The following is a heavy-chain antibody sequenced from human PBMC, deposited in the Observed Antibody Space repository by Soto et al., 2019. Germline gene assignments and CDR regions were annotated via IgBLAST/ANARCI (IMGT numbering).Heavy chain of an antibody. V-gene: IGHV4-39*01. CDR2: IYYSGSP. J-gene: IGHJ2*01. CDR1: AGSLRTGRYY. D-gene: IGHD1-26*01. CDR3: ARAYQWELLKNWNFDL. Sequence: DTCRVTYSGSAGSLRTGRYYLGWILLPTEKVLEWIGRIYYSGSPCYNPSLKSRVTISVDTSKNQFSPRLSSVTAADTAVYYCARAYQWELLKNWNFDLWGRGTLVNVS.